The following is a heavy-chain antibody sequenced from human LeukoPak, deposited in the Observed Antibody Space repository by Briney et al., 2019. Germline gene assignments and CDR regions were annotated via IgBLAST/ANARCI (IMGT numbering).Heavy chain of an antibody. Sequence: TLSLTCTVSGGSISSGGYYWSWIRQHPGKGLEWIGYIYYSGSTYYNPSLKSRVTISVDTSKNQFSLKLSSVTAADTAVYYCARDAHDYGDYAVFDYWGQGTLVTVSS. CDR2: IYYSGST. CDR3: ARDAHDYGDYAVFDY. J-gene: IGHJ4*02. V-gene: IGHV4-31*03. D-gene: IGHD4-17*01. CDR1: GGSISSGGYY.